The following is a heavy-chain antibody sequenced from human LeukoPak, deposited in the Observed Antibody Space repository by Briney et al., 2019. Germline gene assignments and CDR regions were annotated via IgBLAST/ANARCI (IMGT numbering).Heavy chain of an antibody. D-gene: IGHD2-2*01. V-gene: IGHV1-2*02. J-gene: IGHJ5*02. CDR1: GYTFTGYY. CDR2: INPNSGGT. Sequence: ASVQVSCKASGYTFTGYYMHWVRQAPGQGLEWMGWINPNSGGTNYAQKFQGRVTMTRDTSISTAYMELSRLRSDDTAVYYCARGDYSAIVVVPAAILWWFDPWGQGTLVTVSS. CDR3: ARGDYSAIVVVPAAILWWFDP.